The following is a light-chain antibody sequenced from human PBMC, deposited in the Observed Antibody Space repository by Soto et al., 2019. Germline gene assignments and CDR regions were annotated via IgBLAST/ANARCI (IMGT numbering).Light chain of an antibody. J-gene: IGKJ2*01. CDR2: AAS. CDR1: QTISNY. Sequence: DLPMTQSPSSLSASVGGRVTITCRASQTISNYLNWYQQQPGKAPKLLISAASSLQSGVPSRFSGSGSGTDFTLTISSLQPKDFATYYCQQSYSSPYTFGQGTRLEIK. CDR3: QQSYSSPYT. V-gene: IGKV1-39*01.